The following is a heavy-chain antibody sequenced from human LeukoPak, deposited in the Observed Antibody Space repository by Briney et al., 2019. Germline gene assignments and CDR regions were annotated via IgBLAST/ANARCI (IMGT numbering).Heavy chain of an antibody. V-gene: IGHV4-59*01. J-gene: IGHJ4*02. CDR2: IYENGIS. Sequence: GSLRLSCVASGLTFSNYAMNWVRQAPGKGREWIGYIYENGISNYNPSLKSRVTILRDTSKNQFSLKLSSVTAADTAVYYCARETTLTGFASGLGFNYWGQGTLVTVSS. CDR3: ARETTLTGFASGLGFNY. CDR1: GLTFSNYA. D-gene: IGHD6-19*01.